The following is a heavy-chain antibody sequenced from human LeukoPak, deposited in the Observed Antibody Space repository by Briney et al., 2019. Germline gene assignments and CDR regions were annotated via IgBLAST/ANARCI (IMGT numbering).Heavy chain of an antibody. CDR3: AREEVAGLFDY. CDR2: ISSSSSYI. Sequence: PGGSLRPSCAASGFTFSSYSMNWVRQAPGKGLEWVSSISSSSSYIYYADSVKGRFTISRDNAKNSLYLQMNSLRAEDTAVYYCAREEVAGLFDYWGQGTLVTVSS. D-gene: IGHD6-19*01. J-gene: IGHJ4*02. V-gene: IGHV3-21*01. CDR1: GFTFSSYS.